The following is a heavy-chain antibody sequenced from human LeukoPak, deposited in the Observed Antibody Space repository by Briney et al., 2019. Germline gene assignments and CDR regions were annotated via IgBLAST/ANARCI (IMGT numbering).Heavy chain of an antibody. CDR1: GFTFSNYA. J-gene: IGHJ4*02. Sequence: GGSLRLSCAASGFTFSNYAMNWVRQAPGKGLEWVSGISGNGGSTYHADFVKGRCTISRDNSKNTLHLQMNSLRAEDTAVYYCAEGKGDCINNSCREWGQGTLVIVSS. V-gene: IGHV3-23*01. CDR2: ISGNGGST. CDR3: AEGKGDCINNSCRE. D-gene: IGHD3-10*01.